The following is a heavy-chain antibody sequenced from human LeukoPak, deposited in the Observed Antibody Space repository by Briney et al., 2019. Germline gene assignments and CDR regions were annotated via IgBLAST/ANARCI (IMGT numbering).Heavy chain of an antibody. CDR3: ARHSKYCYDSSGSYVGYFQH. J-gene: IGHJ1*01. V-gene: IGHV4-59*08. CDR1: GGSISVYY. Sequence: SETLSLTCTVSGGSISVYYWSWIRQPPGKGLEWIGYIYYSGSTNYNPSLKSRVTISVDTSKNQFSLKLSSVTAADTAVYYCARHSKYCYDSSGSYVGYFQHWGQGTLVTVSS. D-gene: IGHD3-22*01. CDR2: IYYSGST.